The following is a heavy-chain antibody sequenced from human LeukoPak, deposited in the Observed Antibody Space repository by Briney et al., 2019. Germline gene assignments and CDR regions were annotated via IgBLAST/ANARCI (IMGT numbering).Heavy chain of an antibody. CDR2: IYDSGST. CDR1: GGSISNSY. V-gene: IGHV4-59*01. D-gene: IGHD5-12*01. Sequence: PSETLSLTCTVSGGSISNSYWSWIRQPPGKGPEWIGYIYDSGSTNYNPSLRSRVTISVDTSKNQFSLKLSSVTAADTAVYYCARDPGFIVATHLDYWGQGTLVTVSS. J-gene: IGHJ4*02. CDR3: ARDPGFIVATHLDY.